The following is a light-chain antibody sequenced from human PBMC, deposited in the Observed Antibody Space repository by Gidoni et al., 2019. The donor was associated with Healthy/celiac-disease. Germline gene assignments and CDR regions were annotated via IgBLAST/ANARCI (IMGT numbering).Light chain of an antibody. V-gene: IGLV2-8*01. CDR1: SRDVGAYDY. CDR2: EVS. J-gene: IGLJ2*01. Sequence: QSALTQPPSASGSPGQSVTISCPGTSRDVGAYDYVSWYQPHPGKAPKLMISEVSKRPSGVPDRFSGSKSGNTASLTVSGLQAEDEADYHCSSYAGSNNFVVFGGGTKLTVL. CDR3: SSYAGSNNFVV.